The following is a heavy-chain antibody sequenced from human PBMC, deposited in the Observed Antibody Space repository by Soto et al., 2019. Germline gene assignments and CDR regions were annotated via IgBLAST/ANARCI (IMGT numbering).Heavy chain of an antibody. CDR2: IWYDGSNK. Sequence: PGGSLRLSCAASGFTFSSYGMHWVRQAPGKGLEWVAVIWYDGSNKYYADSVKGRFTISRDNSKNTLYLQMNSLRAEDTAVYYCVRGPRYSYGSRDIDYWGQGTLVTVSS. D-gene: IGHD5-18*01. J-gene: IGHJ4*02. V-gene: IGHV3-33*01. CDR3: VRGPRYSYGSRDIDY. CDR1: GFTFSSYG.